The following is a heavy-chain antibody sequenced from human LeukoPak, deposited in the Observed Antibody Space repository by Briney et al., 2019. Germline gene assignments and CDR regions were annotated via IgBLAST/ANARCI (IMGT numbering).Heavy chain of an antibody. CDR1: GYTFTNYW. D-gene: IGHD6-13*01. V-gene: IGHV5-51*01. J-gene: IGHJ3*02. Sequence: GESLKISCKGSGYTFTNYWIGWVRQMPGKGLEWMGVIYPGDSDTRYSPSFEGQVTISADKSVSTAYLQWSSLKASDTAMYYCARRGYRGGANAFDIWGQGTMVTVSS. CDR2: IYPGDSDT. CDR3: ARRGYRGGANAFDI.